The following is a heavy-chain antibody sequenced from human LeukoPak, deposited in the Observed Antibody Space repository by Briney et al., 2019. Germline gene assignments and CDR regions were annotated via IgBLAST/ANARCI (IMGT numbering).Heavy chain of an antibody. CDR1: GFTFSSYA. Sequence: GGSLRLSCGASGFTFSSYAMSWVRQAPGKGLEWVSAISGSGGSTYYADSVKGRFTISRDNAKNTLYLQMNSLRAEDTAVYYCVRTAYYYDSSGYSHFDYWGQGTLVTVSS. CDR2: ISGSGGST. V-gene: IGHV3-23*01. CDR3: VRTAYYYDSSGYSHFDY. J-gene: IGHJ4*02. D-gene: IGHD3-22*01.